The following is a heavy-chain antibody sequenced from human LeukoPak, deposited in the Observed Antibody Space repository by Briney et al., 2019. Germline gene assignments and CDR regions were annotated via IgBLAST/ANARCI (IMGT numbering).Heavy chain of an antibody. D-gene: IGHD4-17*01. J-gene: IGHJ2*01. V-gene: IGHV4-34*01. CDR2: INHSGST. CDR3: ARVTVKATVTTGNWYFDL. Sequence: KPSETLSLTCAVYGGSFSGYYWSWIRQPPGKGLEWIGEINHSGSTNYNPSPKSRVTISVDTSKNQFSLKLSSVTAADTAVYYCARVTVKATVTTGNWYFDLWGRGTLVTVSS. CDR1: GGSFSGYY.